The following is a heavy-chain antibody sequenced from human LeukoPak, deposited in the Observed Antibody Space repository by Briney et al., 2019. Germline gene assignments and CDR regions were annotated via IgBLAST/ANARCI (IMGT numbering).Heavy chain of an antibody. CDR2: ISSNGGST. CDR1: GFTFSSSA. J-gene: IGHJ4*02. CDR3: VKRTGLYFDY. D-gene: IGHD1-1*01. Sequence: PGGSLRLSCSASGFTFSSSAIHWVRQAPGKGLEYVSGISSNGGSTYNADSVKGRFTISRDNSKNTVYLQMSSLRPEDTALYYCVKRTGLYFDYWGRGTLVTVSS. V-gene: IGHV3-64D*09.